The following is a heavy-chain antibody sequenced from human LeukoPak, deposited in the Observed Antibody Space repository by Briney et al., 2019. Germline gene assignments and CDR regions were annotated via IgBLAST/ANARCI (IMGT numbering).Heavy chain of an antibody. CDR1: GFTFSNYW. J-gene: IGHJ4*02. CDR3: ARVGGSSSRYFDN. V-gene: IGHV3-7*02. D-gene: IGHD6-6*01. Sequence: PGGSLRLSCVASGFTFSNYWMSWVRQAPGKGLEWVANIKQDGSGKYLVDSVKGRFTISRDNVKNSLYLQMNSLRAEDTAVYYCARVGGSSSRYFDNWGQGALVTVSS. CDR2: IKQDGSGK.